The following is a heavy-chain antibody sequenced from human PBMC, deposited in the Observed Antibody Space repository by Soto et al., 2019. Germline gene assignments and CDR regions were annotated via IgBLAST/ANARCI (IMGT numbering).Heavy chain of an antibody. D-gene: IGHD6-19*01. CDR1: GFTFSSYG. CDR2: ISYDGSNK. V-gene: IGHV3-30*18. CDR3: AKDPNSSGPICPDY. J-gene: IGHJ4*02. Sequence: GGSLRLSCAASGFTFSSYGMHWVRQAPGKGLEWVAVISYDGSNKYYADSVKGRFTISRDNSKNTLYLQMNSLRAEDTAVYYCAKDPNSSGPICPDYSGQGTLVTVSS.